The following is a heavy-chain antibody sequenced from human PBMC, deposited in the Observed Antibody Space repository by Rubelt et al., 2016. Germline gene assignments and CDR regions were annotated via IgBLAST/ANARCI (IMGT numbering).Heavy chain of an antibody. J-gene: IGHJ3*02. CDR2: IYYSGST. CDR3: ARDSAEGSTVGAFDI. D-gene: IGHD4-23*01. V-gene: IGHV4-31*02. Sequence: GGYYWSWIRQHPGKGLEWIGYIYYSGSTYYNPSLKSRVTISVDTSKNQFSLKLSSVTAADTAVYYCARDSAEGSTVGAFDIWGQGTMVTVSS. CDR1: GGYY.